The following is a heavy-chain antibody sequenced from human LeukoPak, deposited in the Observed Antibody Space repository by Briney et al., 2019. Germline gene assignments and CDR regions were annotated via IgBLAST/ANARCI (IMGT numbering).Heavy chain of an antibody. Sequence: GGSLRLSCAASGFTFSSYAMSWVRQAPGKGLEWVSAISGSGGSTYYADSVKGRFTISRDNSKITLYLQMNSLRAEDTAVYYCAKDGRGSSSGSPYYFDYWGQGTLVTVSS. CDR3: AKDGRGSSSGSPYYFDY. J-gene: IGHJ4*02. V-gene: IGHV3-23*01. CDR1: GFTFSSYA. CDR2: ISGSGGST. D-gene: IGHD3-22*01.